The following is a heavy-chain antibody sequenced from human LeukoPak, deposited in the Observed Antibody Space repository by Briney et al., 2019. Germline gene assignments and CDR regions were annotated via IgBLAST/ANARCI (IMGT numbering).Heavy chain of an antibody. J-gene: IGHJ5*02. Sequence: GASLRLSCAASGFTFSSYSMNWVRQAPGKGLEWVSCISSSSSYIYYADSVKGRFTISRENAKNSLYLQMNSLSAEDTGVYYCEVHCSGGCCYYNDLHHWGRGTVVPVSS. CDR3: EVHCSGGCCYYNDLHH. CDR2: ISSSSSYI. V-gene: IGHV3-21*01. CDR1: GFTFSSYS. D-gene: IGHD2-15*01.